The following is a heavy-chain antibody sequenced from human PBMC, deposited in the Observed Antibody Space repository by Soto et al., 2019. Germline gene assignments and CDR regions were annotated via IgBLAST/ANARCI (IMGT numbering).Heavy chain of an antibody. CDR2: IYYSGST. CDR3: AREVIAGRFDY. Sequence: SETLSLTCTVSCGSISSGEYYWNWIRQPPGKGLEWIGYIYYSGSTYYNPSLKSRVTISVDTSKNQFSLKLSSVTAADTAVYYCAREVIAGRFDYWGQGTLVTVSS. J-gene: IGHJ4*02. D-gene: IGHD2-21*01. CDR1: CGSISSGEYY. V-gene: IGHV4-30-4*01.